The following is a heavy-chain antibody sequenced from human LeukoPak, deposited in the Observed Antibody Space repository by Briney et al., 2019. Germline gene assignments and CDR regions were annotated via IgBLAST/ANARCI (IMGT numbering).Heavy chain of an antibody. Sequence: GGSLRLSCAASGFTFSSYWMSWVRQAPGKGPEWVGNIKHDGSEKYYVDSVKGRFTISRDNAKDSLYLQMNSLRAEDTAVYHCAREGGGLDYWGQGTLVTVSS. CDR2: IKHDGSEK. CDR3: AREGGGLDY. CDR1: GFTFSSYW. D-gene: IGHD3-16*01. J-gene: IGHJ4*02. V-gene: IGHV3-7*01.